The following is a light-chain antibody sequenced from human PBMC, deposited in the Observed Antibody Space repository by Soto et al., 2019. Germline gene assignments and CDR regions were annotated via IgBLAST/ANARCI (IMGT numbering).Light chain of an antibody. Sequence: DIQMTQSLSSMSASVGDTVTITCRASQGVSTLLAWCQQGPVIAARVLFYHASNLQSGVPSRFSASGAGTDFTLTISWLQAEDFATYYCPPANDFPYSFG. CDR2: HAS. J-gene: IGKJ2*03. CDR3: PPANDFPYS. V-gene: IGKV1-12*01. CDR1: QGVSTL.